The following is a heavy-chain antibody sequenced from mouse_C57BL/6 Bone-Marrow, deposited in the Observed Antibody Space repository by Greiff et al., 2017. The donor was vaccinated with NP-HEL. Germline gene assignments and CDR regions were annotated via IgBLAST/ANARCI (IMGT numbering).Heavy chain of an antibody. CDR1: GYTFTDYC. CDR2: INPDGGDT. Sequence: VQLQESGPVLVRPGTSVKMSCKASGYTFTDYCMGWVKQSPGHGLEWIGVINPDGGDTSYNEKFKGKATLTADKSSSTAYMEFSSLTSEDSAVYYCARSGDERGYYDNGGRGTGPTVTA. CDR3: ARSGDERGYYDN. V-gene: IGHV1-63*01. D-gene: IGHD3-1*01. J-gene: IGHJ2*03.